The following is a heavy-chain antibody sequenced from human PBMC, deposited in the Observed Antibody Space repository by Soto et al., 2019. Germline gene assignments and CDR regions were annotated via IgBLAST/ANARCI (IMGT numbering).Heavy chain of an antibody. J-gene: IGHJ4*02. V-gene: IGHV4-39*01. CDR3: ARQRTSVVTQAYFDV. Sequence: SETLSLTCTVSGGSISSSVYYWAWIRQSPGKGLEWIGSIYNSGITYYNPSLRSRVAIFVDTSKNQISLNLRSVTAADTAVYYCARQRTSVVTQAYFDVWGPGSLVTVSS. CDR2: IYNSGIT. D-gene: IGHD2-21*02. CDR1: GGSISSSVYY.